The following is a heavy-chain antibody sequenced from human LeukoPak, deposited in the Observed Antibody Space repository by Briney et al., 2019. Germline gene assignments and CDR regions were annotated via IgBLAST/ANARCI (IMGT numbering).Heavy chain of an antibody. CDR1: GFTFRTYS. CDR2: ISYTGSSE. CDR3: AREAFSSGWLLDN. V-gene: IGHV3-30*01. D-gene: IGHD6-19*01. J-gene: IGHJ4*02. Sequence: GRSLKLSCAASGFTFRTYSMHWVRQVPDKALQWVSAISYTGSSENYADSVKGRFTISRDNSKNTLYLQMDSLRSEDSAVYYCAREAFSSGWLLDNWGQGTLVTVSS.